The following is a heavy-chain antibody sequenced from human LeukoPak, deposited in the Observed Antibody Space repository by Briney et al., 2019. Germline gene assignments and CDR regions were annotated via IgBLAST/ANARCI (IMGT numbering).Heavy chain of an antibody. CDR3: ARDTYNWNVDAFDP. Sequence: SETLSLTCAVYGGSFSGYYWSWIRQPPGKGLEWIGEINHSGSTDYNPSLKGRVTISIDKSRNHFSLKLTSVTAADTAIYYCARDTYNWNVDAFDPWGQGTLVTVSS. CDR1: GGSFSGYY. D-gene: IGHD1-20*01. CDR2: INHSGST. V-gene: IGHV4-34*01. J-gene: IGHJ5*02.